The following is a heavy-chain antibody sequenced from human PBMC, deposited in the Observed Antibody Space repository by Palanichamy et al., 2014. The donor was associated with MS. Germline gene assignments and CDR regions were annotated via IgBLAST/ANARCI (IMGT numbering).Heavy chain of an antibody. J-gene: IGHJ3*02. Sequence: QVQLVQSGAEVKKPGASVKVSCKASGYTFTSYAMHWVRQAPGQRLEWMGWINAGNGNTKYSQKFQGRVTITRDTSASTAYMELSSLRSEDTAVYYCARVAIVGAPGGAFDIWGQGTMVTASS. V-gene: IGHV1-3*01. D-gene: IGHD1-26*01. CDR2: INAGNGNT. CDR3: ARVAIVGAPGGAFDI. CDR1: GYTFTSYA.